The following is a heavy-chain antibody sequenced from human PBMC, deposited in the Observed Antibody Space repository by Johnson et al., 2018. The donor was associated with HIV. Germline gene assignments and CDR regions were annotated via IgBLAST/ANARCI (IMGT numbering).Heavy chain of an antibody. CDR3: AKSTQATIARESGPYGAFDI. Sequence: VLLVESGGDLVQSGRSLRLSCAASGFAFSRFAMHWVRQVPDKGLEWVAVISYDGTNQYHADSVKGRFTISRDNSKNTLYLQMNSLRAEDTALYYCAKSTQATIARESGPYGAFDIWGQGTMVTVSS. CDR1: GFAFSRFA. CDR2: ISYDGTNQ. D-gene: IGHD3-10*01. V-gene: IGHV3-30*18. J-gene: IGHJ3*02.